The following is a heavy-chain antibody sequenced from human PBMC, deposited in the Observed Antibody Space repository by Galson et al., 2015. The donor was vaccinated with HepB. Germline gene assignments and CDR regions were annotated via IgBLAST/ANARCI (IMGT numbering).Heavy chain of an antibody. CDR3: AKDYSSGWYGTELDY. J-gene: IGHJ4*02. Sequence: SLRLSGAASGFTFNNYAITWVRQAPGKGLEWVSAVSVGGGNTYYADSVKGRFTISRDNSNNTVYLQMNSLRAEDTAVYYCAKDYSSGWYGTELDYWGQGTLVTVSS. D-gene: IGHD6-19*01. CDR2: VSVGGGNT. V-gene: IGHV3-23*01. CDR1: GFTFNNYA.